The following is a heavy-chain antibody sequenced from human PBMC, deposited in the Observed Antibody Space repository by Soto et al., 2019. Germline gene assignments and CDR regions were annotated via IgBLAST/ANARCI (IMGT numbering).Heavy chain of an antibody. CDR2: IYPGDSDT. V-gene: IGHV5-51*01. J-gene: IGHJ4*02. CDR1: GYSLTSYW. D-gene: IGHD3-9*01. CDR3: AREKDYDILTVYKRAGGLDY. Sequence: GESLKISCKGSGYSLTSYWIGWVRQMPGKGLEWMGIIYPGDSDTRYSPSFQGQVTISADKSISTAYLQWSSLKASDTAMYYCAREKDYDILTVYKRAGGLDYWGQGTQVTVSS.